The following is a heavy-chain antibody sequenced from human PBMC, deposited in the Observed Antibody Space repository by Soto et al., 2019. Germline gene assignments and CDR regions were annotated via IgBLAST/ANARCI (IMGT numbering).Heavy chain of an antibody. CDR3: ARGAGGSGSYYYYGMDV. D-gene: IGHD3-10*01. CDR2: SYYSGDT. J-gene: IGHJ6*02. CDR1: GGSVSTYY. Sequence: PSETLSLTCAVSGGSVSTYYWSWIRQPPGKGLEWLGVSYYSGDTNYTPSLKGRVTISIDTYKNQFSLKLTSVTAADTAVYYCARGAGGSGSYYYYGMDVWGQGNTVT. V-gene: IGHV4-59*02.